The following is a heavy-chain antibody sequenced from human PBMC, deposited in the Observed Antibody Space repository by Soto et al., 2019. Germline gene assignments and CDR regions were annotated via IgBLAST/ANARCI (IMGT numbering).Heavy chain of an antibody. D-gene: IGHD1-7*01. Sequence: PAGSLSLSCAASGFTFSSYSMNWVRQPPGKGLEWVSSISSSSSYIYYADSVKGRFTISRDNAKNSLYLQMNSLRAEDTAVYYCARDFLNYAPSYYYYYGMDVWGQGTTVTVSS. CDR2: ISSSSSYI. CDR3: ARDFLNYAPSYYYYYGMDV. J-gene: IGHJ6*02. V-gene: IGHV3-21*01. CDR1: GFTFSSYS.